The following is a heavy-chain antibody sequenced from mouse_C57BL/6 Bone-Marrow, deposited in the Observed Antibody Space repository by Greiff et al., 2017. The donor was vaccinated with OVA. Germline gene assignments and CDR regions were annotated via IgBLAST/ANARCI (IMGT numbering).Heavy chain of an antibody. J-gene: IGHJ1*03. CDR1: GFSFNTYA. CDR3: VRRGYGSSWYFDV. D-gene: IGHD1-1*01. CDR2: IRSKSNNYAT. Sequence: EVQGVESGGGLVQPKGSLKLSCAASGFSFNTYAMNWVRQAPGKGLEWVARIRSKSNNYATYYADSVKDRFTISRDDSESMLYLQMNNLKTEDTAMYYCVRRGYGSSWYFDVWGTGTTVTVSS. V-gene: IGHV10-1*01.